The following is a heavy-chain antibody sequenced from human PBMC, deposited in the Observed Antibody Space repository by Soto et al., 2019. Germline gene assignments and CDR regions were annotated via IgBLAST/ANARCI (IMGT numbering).Heavy chain of an antibody. D-gene: IGHD5-18*01. CDR1: GGSISSGGYY. CDR3: AKGRRFTAMVTSWFAP. Sequence: SETLSLTCTVSGGSISSGGYYWSWIRQHPGKGLEWIGYIYYSGSAYYNPSLKSRVTISVDTSKNQFSLKLSSVTAADTAVYYCAKGRRFTAMVTSWFAPWGQGTLVTVSS. V-gene: IGHV4-31*03. CDR2: IYYSGSA. J-gene: IGHJ5*02.